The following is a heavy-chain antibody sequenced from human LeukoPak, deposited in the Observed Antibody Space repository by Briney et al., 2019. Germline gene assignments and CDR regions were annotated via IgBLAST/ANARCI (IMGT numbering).Heavy chain of an antibody. CDR2: ISSSSSYI. Sequence: GGFLRLSCAASGFTFSSYSMNWVRQAPGKGLEWVSSISSSSSYIYYADSVKGRFTISRDNAKNSLYLQMNSLRAEDTAVYYCARSVIVAYYDILTGYPYYYGMDVWGQGTTVTVSS. CDR1: GFTFSSYS. V-gene: IGHV3-21*01. CDR3: ARSVIVAYYDILTGYPYYYGMDV. J-gene: IGHJ6*02. D-gene: IGHD3-9*01.